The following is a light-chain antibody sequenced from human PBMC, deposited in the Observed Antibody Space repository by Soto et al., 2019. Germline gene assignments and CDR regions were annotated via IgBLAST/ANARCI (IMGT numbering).Light chain of an antibody. CDR3: SSYTASGTLYV. CDR2: EVS. CDR1: SNDVGGYDY. V-gene: IGLV2-14*03. J-gene: IGLJ1*01. Sequence: QSALTQPASVSGSPGQSITISCTGSSNDVGGYDYVSWYQQHPGKAPKLMIYEVSNRPSGVSNRFSGSKSANTASLTISGLHSEDEADYYCSSYTASGTLYVFGPGTKLTVL.